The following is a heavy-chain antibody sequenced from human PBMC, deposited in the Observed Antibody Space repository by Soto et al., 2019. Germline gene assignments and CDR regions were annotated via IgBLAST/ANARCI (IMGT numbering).Heavy chain of an antibody. V-gene: IGHV3-23*01. Sequence: EVQLLESGGDLVQPGGSLRLSCAGSGFALLSFAMNWVRQAPGKGLEWVAASSGTGANAYYTDTVRGRFTVSRDNSKTMVFLEMHRLRVEDTAVYYCANVVGWGKGTLVTVSS. D-gene: IGHD2-2*01. CDR3: ANVVG. CDR2: SSGTGANA. CDR1: GFALLSFA. J-gene: IGHJ4*02.